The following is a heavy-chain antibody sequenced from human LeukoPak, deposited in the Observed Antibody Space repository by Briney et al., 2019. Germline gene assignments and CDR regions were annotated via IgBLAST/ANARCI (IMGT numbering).Heavy chain of an antibody. Sequence: ASVKVSCKASGYTFTSYYMHWVRQAPGQGLEWMGIINPSGGSTSYAQKFQGRVTITRGTSTSTVYMELSSLRSEDMAVYYCARDGVGATDYWGQGTLVTVSS. CDR3: ARDGVGATDY. CDR1: GYTFTSYY. J-gene: IGHJ4*02. D-gene: IGHD1-26*01. V-gene: IGHV1-46*01. CDR2: INPSGGST.